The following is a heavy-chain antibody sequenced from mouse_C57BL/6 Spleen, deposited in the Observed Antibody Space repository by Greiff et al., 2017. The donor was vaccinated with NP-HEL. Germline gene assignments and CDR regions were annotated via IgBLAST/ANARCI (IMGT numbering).Heavy chain of an antibody. D-gene: IGHD2-1*01. CDR2: INPNNGGT. CDR1: GYTFTDYN. CDR3: ARLGNGNYSYYYAMDY. V-gene: IGHV1-22*01. J-gene: IGHJ4*01. Sequence: VQLQQSGPELVKPGASVKMSCKASGYTFTDYNMHWVKQSHGKSLEWIGYINPNNGGTSYNQKFKGKAKLTVNKSSSTAYMELRSLTSEDSAVYYCARLGNGNYSYYYAMDYWGQGTSVTVSS.